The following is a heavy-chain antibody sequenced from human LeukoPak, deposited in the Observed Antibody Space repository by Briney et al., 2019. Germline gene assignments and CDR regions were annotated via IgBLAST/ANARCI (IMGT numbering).Heavy chain of an antibody. CDR3: ARDSSGNWHFDY. J-gene: IGHJ4*02. CDR1: GFTFSSFE. Sequence: GGSLRLSCAASGFTFSSFEMNWVRQAPGKGLEWVSYISSSGSTIYYADSVKGRFTISRDNAKNSLYLQMNSLRVEDTAVYYCARDSSGNWHFDYWGQGTLVTVSS. V-gene: IGHV3-48*03. D-gene: IGHD1-1*01. CDR2: ISSSGSTI.